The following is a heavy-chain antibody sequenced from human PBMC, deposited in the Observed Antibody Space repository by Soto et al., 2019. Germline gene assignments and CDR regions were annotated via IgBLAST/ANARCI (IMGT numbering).Heavy chain of an antibody. D-gene: IGHD1-26*01. CDR3: TRDGRRGYDMDV. CDR2: ISTDLRAL. CDR1: GFTISTYH. J-gene: IGHJ6*02. V-gene: IGHV3-48*02. Sequence: GSLRLSCAASGFTISTYHLNWVRQAPGKGLEWVSYISTDLRALYYADSVRGRFTISRDNAKNSLYLQMTSLRDEDTGVYYCTRDGRRGYDMDVWGQGTTVTVSS.